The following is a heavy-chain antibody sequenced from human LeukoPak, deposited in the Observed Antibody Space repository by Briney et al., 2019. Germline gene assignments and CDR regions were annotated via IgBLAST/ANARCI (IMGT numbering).Heavy chain of an antibody. J-gene: IGHJ4*02. CDR1: GFTFSSYA. Sequence: TGGSLRLSCAASGFTFSSYAMSWVRQAPGKGLEWVSAISASGGSTFYADSVKGRFTISRDNSKNTLYLQMNSLRAEDTAVYYCARAVPAAKCWDYWGQGTLVTVSS. V-gene: IGHV3-23*01. CDR3: ARAVPAAKCWDY. CDR2: ISASGGST. D-gene: IGHD2-2*01.